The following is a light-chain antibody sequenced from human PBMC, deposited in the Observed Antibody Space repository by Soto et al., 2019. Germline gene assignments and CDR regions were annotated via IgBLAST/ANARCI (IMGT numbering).Light chain of an antibody. CDR2: AAS. CDR3: QQSYSSPPT. Sequence: IEVTQSPSSLAASLGDRVIITCRASQSISNHLNWYQQKPGKAPKLLIFAASSLQSGVPSRFSGSRSGPDFTLTISSLQPEDFATYYCQQSYSSPPTFGQGTKVDIK. V-gene: IGKV1-39*01. CDR1: QSISNH. J-gene: IGKJ1*01.